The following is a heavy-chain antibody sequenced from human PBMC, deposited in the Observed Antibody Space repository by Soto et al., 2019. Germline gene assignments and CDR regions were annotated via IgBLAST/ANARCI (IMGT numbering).Heavy chain of an antibody. Sequence: GGSLRLSCAASGFTFSSYSMNWVRQAPGKGLEWVSSISSSSNYIYYADSVKGRFTISRDNAKNSLFLQMSSLRAEDTAVYYCARDSITPMDYWGRGVLVTVSS. CDR3: ARDSITPMDY. D-gene: IGHD1-20*01. J-gene: IGHJ4*02. V-gene: IGHV3-21*01. CDR2: ISSSSNYI. CDR1: GFTFSSYS.